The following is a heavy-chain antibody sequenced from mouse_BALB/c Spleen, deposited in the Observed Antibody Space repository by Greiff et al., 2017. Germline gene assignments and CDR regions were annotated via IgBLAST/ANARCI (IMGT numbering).Heavy chain of an antibody. CDR3: ARPGDSSGYGGFAY. CDR2: IYPGDGDT. Sequence: QVQLKESGPELVKPGASVKISCKASGYAFSSSWMNWVKQRPGQGLEWIGRIYPGDGDTNYNGKFKGKATLTADKSSSTAYMQLSSLTSVDSAVYFCARPGDSSGYGGFAYWGQGTLVTVSA. D-gene: IGHD3-2*01. J-gene: IGHJ3*01. V-gene: IGHV1-82*01. CDR1: GYAFSSSW.